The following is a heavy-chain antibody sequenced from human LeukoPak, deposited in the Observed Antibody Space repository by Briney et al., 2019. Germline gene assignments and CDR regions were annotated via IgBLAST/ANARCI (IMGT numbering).Heavy chain of an antibody. Sequence: PGGSLRLSCAASGFTFSSYAMSWVRQAPGKGLEWVSAISGSGGSTYYADSVKGRFTISRDNSKNTLYLQMNSLRAGDTAVYYCAKGFIAMIYTNDYWGQGTLVTVSS. CDR1: GFTFSSYA. J-gene: IGHJ4*02. V-gene: IGHV3-23*01. CDR2: ISGSGGST. CDR3: AKGFIAMIYTNDY. D-gene: IGHD3-22*01.